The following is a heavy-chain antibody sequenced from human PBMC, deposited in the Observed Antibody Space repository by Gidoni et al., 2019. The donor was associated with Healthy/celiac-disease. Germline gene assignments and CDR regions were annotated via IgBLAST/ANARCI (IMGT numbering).Heavy chain of an antibody. Sequence: QVQLVESGGGVVQPGRSLRLSCAASGFTFSSYAMPWVRQAPGKGLEWVAVISYDGSNKYYADSVKGRFTISRDNSKNTLYLQMNSLRAEDTAVYYCARDLVGSSSWYRMEYSIDYWGQGTLVTVSS. CDR2: ISYDGSNK. CDR3: ARDLVGSSSWYRMEYSIDY. V-gene: IGHV3-30-3*01. D-gene: IGHD6-13*01. J-gene: IGHJ4*02. CDR1: GFTFSSYA.